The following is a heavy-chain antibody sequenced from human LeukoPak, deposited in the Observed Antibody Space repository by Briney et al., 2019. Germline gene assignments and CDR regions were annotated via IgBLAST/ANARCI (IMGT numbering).Heavy chain of an antibody. V-gene: IGHV3-9*01. CDR1: GFTFDDYA. D-gene: IGHD3-22*01. J-gene: IGHJ4*02. CDR2: ISWDSGSI. CDR3: ARGPTYQHSSGHDFDY. Sequence: PGRSLRLSCAASGFTFDDYAMHWVRQAPGKGLEWVSGISWDSGSIGYADSVKGRFTVSRDNSKNTLYLQVNSLRPEDTAVYYCARGPTYQHSSGHDFDYWGQGTLVTVSS.